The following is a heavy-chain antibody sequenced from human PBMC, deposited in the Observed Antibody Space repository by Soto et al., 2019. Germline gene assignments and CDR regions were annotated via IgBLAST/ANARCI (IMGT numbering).Heavy chain of an antibody. V-gene: IGHV3-23*01. CDR2: ITDNGGST. CDR3: AKERATTTAFDY. J-gene: IGHJ4*02. D-gene: IGHD4-17*01. Sequence: GGSLRLSCAASGFTFSRDGVSWVRQAPGKGLEWVSLITDNGGSTYYADSVEGRFTISRDNTKNTLSLQMNSLRAEDTAVYYCAKERATTTAFDYWGQGALVTVSS. CDR1: GFTFSRDG.